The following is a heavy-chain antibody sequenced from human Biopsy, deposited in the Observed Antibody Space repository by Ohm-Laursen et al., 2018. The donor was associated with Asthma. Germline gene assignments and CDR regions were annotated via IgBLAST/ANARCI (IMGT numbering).Heavy chain of an antibody. CDR1: GFSLRNARMG. CDR2: IFSNDEK. D-gene: IGHD3-10*01. J-gene: IGHJ4*02. V-gene: IGHV2-26*01. Sequence: TQTLTLPCTVSGFSLRNARMGVTWIRQPPGKALEWLAHIFSNDEKSYSTSLKSRITISKDTAKSQVVLTMSNMDPVDTGTYFCAHAQTSWNYYGSGNYLYHFDSWGQGTLVTASS. CDR3: AHAQTSWNYYGSGNYLYHFDS.